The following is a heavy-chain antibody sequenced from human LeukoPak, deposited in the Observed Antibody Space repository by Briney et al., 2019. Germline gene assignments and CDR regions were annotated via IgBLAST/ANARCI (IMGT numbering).Heavy chain of an antibody. V-gene: IGHV4-34*01. Sequence: SETLSLTCAVYGGSFSGYYWSWIRQPPGKGLEWIGEMNHSGSTNYNPSLKSRVTISVDTSKNQFSLKLSSVTAADTAVYYCARGKRGYYDFWSGYYRGQNWFDPWGQGTLVTVSS. CDR2: MNHSGST. D-gene: IGHD3-3*01. J-gene: IGHJ5*02. CDR1: GGSFSGYY. CDR3: ARGKRGYYDFWSGYYRGQNWFDP.